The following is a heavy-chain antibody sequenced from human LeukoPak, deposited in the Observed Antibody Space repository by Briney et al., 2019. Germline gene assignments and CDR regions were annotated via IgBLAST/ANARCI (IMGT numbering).Heavy chain of an antibody. J-gene: IGHJ3*02. CDR1: GYTFTSYY. V-gene: IGHV1-46*01. CDR3: VRDGEVIIKPAASFPHDAFDI. CDR2: INPSGGRT. D-gene: IGHD3-10*01. Sequence: GASVEVSCKASGYTFTSYYMHWVRQAPGQGLEWMGIINPSGGRTDYAPKFQGRVTMTRDTATSTVYMELSSLRSEDTAVYYCVRDGEVIIKPAASFPHDAFDIWGQGTMVIVSS.